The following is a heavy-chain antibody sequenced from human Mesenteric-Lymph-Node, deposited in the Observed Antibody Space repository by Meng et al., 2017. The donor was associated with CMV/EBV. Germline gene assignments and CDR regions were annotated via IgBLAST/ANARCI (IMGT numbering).Heavy chain of an antibody. D-gene: IGHD2-21*01. CDR1: GGTFGTSA. V-gene: IGHV1-69*06. CDR3: ARDEGLFSYFDY. Sequence: CKASGGTFGTSAISWVRQAPGQGLEWMGGIIPIYGTANYAQKFQGRVTITADKSTSTAYMELSSLRSEDTAVYYCARDEGLFSYFDYWGQGTLVTVSS. J-gene: IGHJ4*02. CDR2: IIPIYGTA.